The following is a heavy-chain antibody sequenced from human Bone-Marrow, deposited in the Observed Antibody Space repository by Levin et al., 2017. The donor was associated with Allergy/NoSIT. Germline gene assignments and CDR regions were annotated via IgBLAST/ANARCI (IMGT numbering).Heavy chain of an antibody. Sequence: PSETLSLTCAVSGDSFNDHYWSWIRQPPGKGLEWIGEINHTGSTKYNPSLKSRVTISIDTSKKHFSLRLISVTAADTALYLCARGRTIFGVVAPIDSWGQGTLVTVSS. V-gene: IGHV4-34*01. CDR2: INHTGST. D-gene: IGHD3-3*01. J-gene: IGHJ4*02. CDR1: GDSFNDHY. CDR3: ARGRTIFGVVAPIDS.